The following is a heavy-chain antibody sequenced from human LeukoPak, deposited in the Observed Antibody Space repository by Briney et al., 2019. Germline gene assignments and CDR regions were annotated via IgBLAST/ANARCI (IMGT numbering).Heavy chain of an antibody. V-gene: IGHV4-59*01. D-gene: IGHD3-16*01. CDR3: ARSPAVGYFDY. CDR1: GGSISSYY. CDR2: IYYSGST. J-gene: IGHJ4*02. Sequence: KASETLSLTCTVSGGSISSYYWSWIRQPPGKGLEWIGYIYYSGSTNYNPSLKSRVTISVDTSKNQFSLKLSSVTAADTAVYYCARSPAVGYFDYWGQGTLVTVSS.